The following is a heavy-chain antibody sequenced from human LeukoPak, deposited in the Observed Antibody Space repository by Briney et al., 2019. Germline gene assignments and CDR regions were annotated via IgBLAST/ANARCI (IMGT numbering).Heavy chain of an antibody. D-gene: IGHD1-7*01. Sequence: GGSLRLSCAASGFTSSSYAMSWVRQAPGKGLEWVSAISGSGVSTYYADSVKGRFTISRDNSKNTLYMQMNGLGAEDTAVYYCAKKKELAGAGCFDYWGQGTLVTVSS. J-gene: IGHJ4*02. CDR3: AKKKELAGAGCFDY. CDR1: GFTSSSYA. V-gene: IGHV3-23*01. CDR2: ISGSGVST.